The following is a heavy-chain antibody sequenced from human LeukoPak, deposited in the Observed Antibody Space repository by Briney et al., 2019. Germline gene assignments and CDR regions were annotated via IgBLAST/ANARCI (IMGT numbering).Heavy chain of an antibody. D-gene: IGHD6-19*01. CDR1: GYTFTGYY. CDR2: INPNSGGT. Sequence: ASVKVSCKASGYTFTGYYMHCVRQAPGQGLEWMGWINPNSGGTNYAQKFQGRVTMTRDTSISTAYMELGRLRSDDTAVYYCARDAALAVAGNWGQGTLVTVSS. CDR3: ARDAALAVAGN. V-gene: IGHV1-2*02. J-gene: IGHJ4*02.